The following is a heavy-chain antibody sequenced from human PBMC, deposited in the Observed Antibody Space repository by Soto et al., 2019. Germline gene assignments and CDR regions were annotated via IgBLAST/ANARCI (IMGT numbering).Heavy chain of an antibody. CDR1: GYTFTSYG. CDR2: ISAYNGNT. J-gene: IGHJ3*02. Sequence: WASVKVSCKASGYTFTSYGISWVRQAPGQGLEWMGWISAYNGNTNYAQKLQGRVTMTTDTSTSTAYMELRSLRSDDTAVYYCARDAYSSGWTFRRIWGQGTMVTVSS. CDR3: ARDAYSSGWTFRRI. V-gene: IGHV1-18*01. D-gene: IGHD6-19*01.